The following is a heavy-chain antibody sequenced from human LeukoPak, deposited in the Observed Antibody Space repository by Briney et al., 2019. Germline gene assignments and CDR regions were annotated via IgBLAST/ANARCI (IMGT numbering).Heavy chain of an antibody. J-gene: IGHJ3*01. D-gene: IGHD6-19*01. V-gene: IGHV4-59*08. Sequence: PSETLSLTCTVSAGSISSYYWSCIPHPPRKGLEWIGCISYRVITKYNPSLKRRVTISVDTSKTKFSLKLQTVTAADTDVYYCARPYNSGWYAVFDFWGQGTMVTVSS. CDR3: ARPYNSGWYAVFDF. CDR1: AGSISSYY. CDR2: ISYRVIT.